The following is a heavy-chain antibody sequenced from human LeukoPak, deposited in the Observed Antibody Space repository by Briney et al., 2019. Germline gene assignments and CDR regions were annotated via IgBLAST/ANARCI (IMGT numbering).Heavy chain of an antibody. V-gene: IGHV1-69*13. CDR1: GGTFISYA. Sequence: SVKVSCKASGGTFISYAISWVRQAPGQGLEWMGGIIPIFGTANYAQKFQGRVTITADESTSTAYMELSSLRSEDTAVYYCARDQGYRYGYGDFDYWGQGTLVTVSS. CDR2: IIPIFGTA. CDR3: ARDQGYRYGYGDFDY. D-gene: IGHD5-18*01. J-gene: IGHJ4*02.